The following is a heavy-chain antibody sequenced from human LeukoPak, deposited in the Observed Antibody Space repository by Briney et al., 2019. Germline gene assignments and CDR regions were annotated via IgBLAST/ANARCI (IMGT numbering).Heavy chain of an antibody. CDR3: ATDGDRYGYELDY. CDR1: GYTLTELS. D-gene: IGHD5-18*01. Sequence: ASVKVSFKVSGYTLTELSMHWVRQAPGKGLEWMGGFDPEDGETINAQEFQGRVTMTEDTSTDTAYMELSSLRSEDTAVYYCATDGDRYGYELDYWGQGTLVTVSS. V-gene: IGHV1-24*01. J-gene: IGHJ4*02. CDR2: FDPEDGET.